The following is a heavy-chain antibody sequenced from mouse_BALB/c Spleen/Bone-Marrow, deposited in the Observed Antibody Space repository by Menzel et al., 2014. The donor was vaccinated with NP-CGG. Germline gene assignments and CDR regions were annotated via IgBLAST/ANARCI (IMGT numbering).Heavy chain of an antibody. D-gene: IGHD1-1*01. Sequence: EVKVVESGGGLVQPGGSLRLSCATSGFTFTDYYMNWVRQPPGKALEWLAFIRNKAYGYTTEYSASVKGRFTISRDNSQNILYLQMNTLRAEDSATYYCARDMGGLLFGSWGRGTTLSVTS. V-gene: IGHV7-3*02. CDR1: GFTFTDYY. CDR3: ARDMGGLLFGS. J-gene: IGHJ2*01. CDR2: IRNKAYGYTT.